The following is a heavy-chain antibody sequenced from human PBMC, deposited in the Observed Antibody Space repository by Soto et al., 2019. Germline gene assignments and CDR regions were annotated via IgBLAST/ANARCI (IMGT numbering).Heavy chain of an antibody. J-gene: IGHJ6*02. CDR1: GYTLTELS. V-gene: IGHV1-24*01. D-gene: IGHD3-9*01. CDR3: ATGFNAQGDMMPVYYRSYYCCMYV. Sequence: ASVKVSCKVSGYTLTELSMHWVRQAPGKGLEWMGGFDPEDGETIYAQKFQGRVTMTEDTSTDTAYMELSSLRSEDTAVYYCATGFNAQGDMMPVYYRSYYCCMYVWS. CDR2: FDPEDGET.